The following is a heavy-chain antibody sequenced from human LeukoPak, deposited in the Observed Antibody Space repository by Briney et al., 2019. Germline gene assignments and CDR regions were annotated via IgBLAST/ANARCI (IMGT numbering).Heavy chain of an antibody. CDR2: ISYDGSNK. Sequence: GGSLRLSCAASGVTFSHYGMHWARQAPGKGLEWVAVISYDGSNKYYRDSVKGRFTISGDNSKNTLYLQMNSLRTEDTALYFCANDPSSNQVNSGPTWGQGTLVTVSS. CDR1: GVTFSHYG. CDR3: ANDPSSNQVNSGPT. D-gene: IGHD5-12*01. V-gene: IGHV3-30*18. J-gene: IGHJ4*02.